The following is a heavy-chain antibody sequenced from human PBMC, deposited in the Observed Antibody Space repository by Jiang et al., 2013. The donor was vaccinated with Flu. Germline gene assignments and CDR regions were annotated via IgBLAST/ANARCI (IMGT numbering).Heavy chain of an antibody. D-gene: IGHD5/OR15-5a*01. CDR2: FIIVGIT. CDR1: GSISSDTDY. CDR3: ARDRDIVSRGGIDY. J-gene: IGHJ4*02. Sequence: GSISSDTDYWGWIRQPQERGWSGLGVFIIVGITYYNPSLKSRATISVDPSKNQFSLTLSSVTAADTAFYYCARDRDIVSRGGIDYWGQGILVTVSP. V-gene: IGHV4-39*07.